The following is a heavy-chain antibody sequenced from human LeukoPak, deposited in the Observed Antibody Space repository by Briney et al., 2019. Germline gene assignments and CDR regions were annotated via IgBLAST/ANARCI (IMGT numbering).Heavy chain of an antibody. V-gene: IGHV3-21*01. CDR3: ARGLGDYDAFDV. D-gene: IGHD4-17*01. CDR2: ISGGGSYV. Sequence: GGSLRLSCSVSGFTFSSYSMNWVRQAPGKGLQWVASISGGGSYVFYADSVEGRFSVSRDNAKNSVFLQMNSLRAEDTAAYYCARGLGDYDAFDVWGLGTRVTVAS. CDR1: GFTFSSYS. J-gene: IGHJ3*01.